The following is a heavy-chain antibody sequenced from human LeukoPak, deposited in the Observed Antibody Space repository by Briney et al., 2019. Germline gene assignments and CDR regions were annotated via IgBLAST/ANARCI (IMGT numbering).Heavy chain of an antibody. D-gene: IGHD5-18*01. CDR1: GGSISSSSYY. V-gene: IGHV4-39*01. CDR3: ARLEMATANDAFDI. Sequence: SETLSLTCTVSGGSISSSSYYWGWIRQPPGKGLEWIGSIYYSGSTYYNPSLKSRVTISVDTSKNQFSLKLSSVTAADTAVYYCARLEMATANDAFDIWGQGTMATVSS. J-gene: IGHJ3*02. CDR2: IYYSGST.